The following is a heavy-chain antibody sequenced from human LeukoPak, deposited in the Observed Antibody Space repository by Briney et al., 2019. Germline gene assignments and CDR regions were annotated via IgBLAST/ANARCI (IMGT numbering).Heavy chain of an antibody. CDR2: ISSSSTPI. D-gene: IGHD3-10*01. Sequence: QSGGSLRLSCAASGFTFSSYSLNWVRQAPGKGLEWISYISSSSTPIYYADSVKGRFTISRDNAKNSLYLQMNSLRDEDTAVYYCARRPGIEYYFDYWGQGTLVTVSS. J-gene: IGHJ4*02. CDR1: GFTFSSYS. CDR3: ARRPGIEYYFDY. V-gene: IGHV3-48*02.